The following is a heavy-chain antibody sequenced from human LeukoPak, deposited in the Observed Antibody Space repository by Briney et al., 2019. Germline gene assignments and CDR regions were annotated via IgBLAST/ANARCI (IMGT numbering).Heavy chain of an antibody. D-gene: IGHD3-16*01. CDR3: ARDDVFGIGKGLDY. CDR2: INHSGST. Sequence: SETLSLTCAVYGGSFSGYYWSWIRQPPGKGLEWIGEINHSGSTNYNPSLKSRVTISVDTSKNQFSLKLSSVTAADTAVYYCARDDVFGIGKGLDYWGQGTLVTVSS. J-gene: IGHJ4*02. CDR1: GGSFSGYY. V-gene: IGHV4-34*01.